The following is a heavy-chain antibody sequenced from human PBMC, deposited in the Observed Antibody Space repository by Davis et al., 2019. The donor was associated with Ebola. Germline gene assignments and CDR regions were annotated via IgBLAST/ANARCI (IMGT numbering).Heavy chain of an antibody. CDR3: ARAQESSGYSSGWAY. CDR2: ISSSGSTI. V-gene: IGHV3-48*04. Sequence: GESLKISCAASGFTFSSYGMNWVRQAPGKGLEWVSYISSSGSTIYYADSVKGRFTISRDNAKNSLYLQMNSLRAEDTAVYYCARAQESSGYSSGWAYWGQGTLVTVSS. CDR1: GFTFSSYG. D-gene: IGHD3-22*01. J-gene: IGHJ4*02.